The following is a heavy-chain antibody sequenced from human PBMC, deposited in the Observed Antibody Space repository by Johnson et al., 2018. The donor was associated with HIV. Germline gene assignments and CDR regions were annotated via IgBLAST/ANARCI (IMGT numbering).Heavy chain of an antibody. J-gene: IGHJ3*02. CDR3: AREALPRGLQSSFGGAFDI. D-gene: IGHD4-23*01. CDR2: ISWNSGSV. Sequence: VQLVESGGGLVQPGGSLRLSCAASGFTVSSNYMSWVRQAPGKGLEWVSGISWNSGSVDYADSVKGRFTISRDNAKNSLYLQMNSLRVEDTAVYYCAREALPRGLQSSFGGAFDIWGQGTMVTVSS. V-gene: IGHV3-48*04. CDR1: GFTVSSNY.